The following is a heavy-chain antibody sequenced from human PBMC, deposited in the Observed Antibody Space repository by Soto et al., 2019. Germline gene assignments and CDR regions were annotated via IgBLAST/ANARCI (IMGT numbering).Heavy chain of an antibody. CDR3: TTDQAKVAARPGYYYGMDV. D-gene: IGHD6-6*01. CDR2: IKSKTDGGTT. CDR1: GFTFSNAW. Sequence: PGGSLRLSCAASGFTFSNAWMNWVRQAPGKGLEWVGRIKSKTDGGTTDYAAPVKGRFTISRDDSKNTLYLQMNSLKTEDTAVYYCTTDQAKVAARPGYYYGMDVWGQGTTVTVSS. V-gene: IGHV3-15*07. J-gene: IGHJ6*02.